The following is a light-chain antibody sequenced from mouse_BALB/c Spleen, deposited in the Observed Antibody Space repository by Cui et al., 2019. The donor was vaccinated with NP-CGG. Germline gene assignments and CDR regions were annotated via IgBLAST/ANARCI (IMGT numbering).Light chain of an antibody. V-gene: IGLV1*01. CDR3: ALWYSNHWV. CDR1: TGAVTTSNY. Sequence: QAAVTLAPALTTSPGETVTLTCRSSTGAVTTSNYANWVQEKPDHLFTGLIGGTNNRVPGVPARFSGSLIGDKAALTITGAQTEDEAIYFCALWYSNHWVFGGGTKLTVL. J-gene: IGLJ1*01. CDR2: GTN.